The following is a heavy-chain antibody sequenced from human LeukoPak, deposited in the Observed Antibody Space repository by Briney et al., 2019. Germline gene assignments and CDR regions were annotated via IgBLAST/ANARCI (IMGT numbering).Heavy chain of an antibody. V-gene: IGHV4-38-2*02. CDR1: DYSISSGYY. D-gene: IGHD5-18*01. J-gene: IGHJ4*02. Sequence: PSETLSLTCTVSDYSISSGYYWAWIRQPPGKGLEWIGSIYHSGSTFYNSPLKSRVTISVDTSKNQFSLKLSSVTAADTAVYYCAGDGKYSSGSYFDCWGQGTLVSVSS. CDR3: AGDGKYSSGSYFDC. CDR2: IYHSGST.